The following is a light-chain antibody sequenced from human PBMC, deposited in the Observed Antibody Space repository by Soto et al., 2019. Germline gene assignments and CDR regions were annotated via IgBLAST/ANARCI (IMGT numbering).Light chain of an antibody. Sequence: QSALTQPRSVSGSPGQSVAISCTGTSSDIGGYNYVSWYQQHPGKAPKVMIYDVDKRPSGVPDRFSGSKSGNTASLTISDLQTEDEADYYCATWDDSLPAVFGGGTKLTVL. CDR3: ATWDDSLPAV. V-gene: IGLV2-11*01. J-gene: IGLJ2*01. CDR2: DVD. CDR1: SSDIGGYNY.